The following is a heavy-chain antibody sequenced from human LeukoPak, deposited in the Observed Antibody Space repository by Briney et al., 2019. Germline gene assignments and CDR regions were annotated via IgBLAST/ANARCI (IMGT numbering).Heavy chain of an antibody. V-gene: IGHV3-74*01. D-gene: IGHD2-15*01. CDR3: AREVAGGLDY. J-gene: IGHJ4*02. CDR2: VYTDGSIT. Sequence: GGSLRLSCEASGFTFSSFWMHWVRQAPGKGLVWVSRVYTDGSITSYADYVKGRFTISRDNAKNTLHLQMNSLRAEDTAVYCCAREVAGGLDYWGQGTLVAVSS. CDR1: GFTFSSFW.